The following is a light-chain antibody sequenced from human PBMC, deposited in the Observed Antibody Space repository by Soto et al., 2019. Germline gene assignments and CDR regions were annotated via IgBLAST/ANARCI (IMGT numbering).Light chain of an antibody. CDR2: DAS. CDR1: QSVSSY. V-gene: IGKV3-11*01. CDR3: QQRSSWPPT. J-gene: IGKJ5*01. Sequence: EIVLTQSPATLSLSPGERATLSFRASQSVSSYLAWYQQGPGQAPRLLIYDASNRATGVPARFSGSGSGTDFTLTISSLEPEDFAVYYCQQRSSWPPTFGQGTRLEI.